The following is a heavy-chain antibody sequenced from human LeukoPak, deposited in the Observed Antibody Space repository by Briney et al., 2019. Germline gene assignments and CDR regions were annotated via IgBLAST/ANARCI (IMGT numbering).Heavy chain of an antibody. D-gene: IGHD3-9*01. CDR2: MRGSGGAT. Sequence: GGSLTLSCAPSGLTFSGCAMSWVRQAPRRGVEWVSGMRGSGGATYYADSVKGGFTNSRDNSNDILYRQMNSLRAEDTAVYYCAKGLYDWLSDTDYWGQGTLVTVSS. CDR1: GLTFSGCA. V-gene: IGHV3-23*01. J-gene: IGHJ4*02. CDR3: AKGLYDWLSDTDY.